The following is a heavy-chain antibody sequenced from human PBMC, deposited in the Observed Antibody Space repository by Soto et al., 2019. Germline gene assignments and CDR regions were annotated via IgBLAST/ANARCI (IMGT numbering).Heavy chain of an antibody. CDR3: ARGRREFYYYYGMDV. Sequence: SETLSLTCAVYGGSFSGYYWSWIRQPPGKGLEWIGEINHSGSTNYNPSLKSRVTISVDTSKNQFSLKLSSVTAADTAVYYCARGRREFYYYYGMDVWGQGTTVTVSS. V-gene: IGHV4-34*01. CDR2: INHSGST. CDR1: GGSFSGYY. D-gene: IGHD3-10*01. J-gene: IGHJ6*02.